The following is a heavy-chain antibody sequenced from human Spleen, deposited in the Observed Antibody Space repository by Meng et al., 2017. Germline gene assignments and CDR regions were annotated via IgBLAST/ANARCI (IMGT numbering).Heavy chain of an antibody. CDR3: AKDLDIVVVVAATYGMDV. D-gene: IGHD2-15*01. V-gene: IGHV3-23*01. J-gene: IGHJ6*02. Sequence: GESLKISCAASGFTFSSYAMSWVRQAPGKGLEWVSAISGSGGSTYYADSVKGRFTISRDNSKNTLYLQMNSLRAEDTAVYYCAKDLDIVVVVAATYGMDVWGQGTTVTVSS. CDR1: GFTFSSYA. CDR2: ISGSGGST.